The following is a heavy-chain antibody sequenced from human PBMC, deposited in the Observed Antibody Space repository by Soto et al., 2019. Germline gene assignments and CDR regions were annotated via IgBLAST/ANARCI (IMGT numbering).Heavy chain of an antibody. CDR2: INPSGGST. Sequence: QVQLVQSGAEVKKPGASVKVSCKASGYTFTSYYMHWVRQAPGQGLEWMGIINPSGGSTSYAQKFQGRGTMTRDTSTSTVYMELSSLRSEDTAVYYCARDGTKDYYDSSGYYDYWGQGTLVTVSS. CDR3: ARDGTKDYYDSSGYYDY. J-gene: IGHJ4*02. D-gene: IGHD3-22*01. V-gene: IGHV1-46*01. CDR1: GYTFTSYY.